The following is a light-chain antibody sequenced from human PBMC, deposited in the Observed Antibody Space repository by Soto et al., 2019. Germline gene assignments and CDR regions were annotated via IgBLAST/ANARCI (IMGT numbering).Light chain of an antibody. Sequence: QSVLTQPPSASGTPGQRVTNSCSGSSSNIGSNYVYWYQQLPGTAPKLLIYRNNQRPSGVPDRFSGPKSGTSASLAISGLRSEDEADYYCAAWDDSLSVLLFGGGTKVTVL. V-gene: IGLV1-47*01. CDR3: AAWDDSLSVLL. CDR2: RNN. CDR1: SSNIGSNY. J-gene: IGLJ2*01.